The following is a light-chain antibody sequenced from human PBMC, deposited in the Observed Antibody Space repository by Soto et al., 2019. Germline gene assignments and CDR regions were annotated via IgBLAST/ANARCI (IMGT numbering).Light chain of an antibody. CDR2: DVS. CDR3: ASYTGTDTPWV. Sequence: QSALTQPASVSGSLGQSITISCTGAASDIGYYNFVSWYQQHPATAPKLIIYDVSHRPSGISFRFSGSKSGNTASLTISGLRAKDEAAYYCASYTGTDTPWVFGGGTKLTVL. J-gene: IGLJ3*02. V-gene: IGLV2-14*03. CDR1: ASDIGYYNF.